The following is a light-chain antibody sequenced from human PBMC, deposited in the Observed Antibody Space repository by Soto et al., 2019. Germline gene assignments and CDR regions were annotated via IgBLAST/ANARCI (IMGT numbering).Light chain of an antibody. Sequence: RATLSVSLRYRATLSCMASQSVSSNLAWYQLKPGQAPRLLLYGASTRATGIPARFTGSGSGTDFSLTISSLEPEDFAVYYCQQRRIWPTFCQGTKVDIK. CDR1: QSVSSN. CDR2: GAS. J-gene: IGKJ1*01. CDR3: QQRRIWPT. V-gene: IGKV3-11*01.